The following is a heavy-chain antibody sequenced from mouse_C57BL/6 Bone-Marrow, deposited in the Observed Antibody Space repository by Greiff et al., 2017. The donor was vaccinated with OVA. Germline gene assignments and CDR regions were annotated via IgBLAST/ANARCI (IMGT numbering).Heavy chain of an antibody. J-gene: IGHJ1*03. CDR2: INPNNGGT. D-gene: IGHD1-1*01. CDR1: GYTFTDYN. Sequence: EVQLQQSGPELVKPGASVKIPCKASGYTFTDYNMDWVKQSHGKSLEWIGDINPNNGGTIYNQKFKGKATLTVDKSSSTAYMELRSLTSEDTAVYYCARWGSSPSYWYFDVWGTGTTVTVSS. CDR3: ARWGSSPSYWYFDV. V-gene: IGHV1-18*01.